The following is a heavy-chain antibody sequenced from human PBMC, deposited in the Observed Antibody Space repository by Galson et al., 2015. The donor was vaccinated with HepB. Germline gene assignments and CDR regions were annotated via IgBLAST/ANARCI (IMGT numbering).Heavy chain of an antibody. D-gene: IGHD4-17*01. J-gene: IGHJ4*02. V-gene: IGHV1-3*01. CDR3: ARGEGATRLAY. CDR2: INGGSDNA. CDR1: GYTFTGYA. Sequence: SVKVSCKASGYTFTGYAIHWVRQAPGHRLECMGWINGGSDNAKYSQSFQGRVTITRDTSASTVYMELSSLTSEDTAVYYCARGEGATRLAYWGQGTPVTVSS.